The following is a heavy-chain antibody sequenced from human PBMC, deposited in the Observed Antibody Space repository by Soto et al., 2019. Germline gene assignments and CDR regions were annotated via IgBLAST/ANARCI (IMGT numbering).Heavy chain of an antibody. D-gene: IGHD6-13*01. CDR1: GYTFAGYY. Sequence: ASVKVSCKASGYTFAGYYMHWVRQAPGQGLEWMGWISAYNGNTNYAQKLQGRVTMTTDTSTSTAYMELRSLRSDDTAVYYCARGGAAALTPYEYYFDYWGQGTLVTVSS. CDR2: ISAYNGNT. J-gene: IGHJ4*02. V-gene: IGHV1-18*04. CDR3: ARGGAAALTPYEYYFDY.